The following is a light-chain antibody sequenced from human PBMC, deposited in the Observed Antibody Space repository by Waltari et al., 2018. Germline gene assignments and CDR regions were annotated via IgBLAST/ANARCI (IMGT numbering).Light chain of an antibody. CDR1: QSGSSSY. CDR3: QQYGSSPT. Sequence: EIVLTQSPGTLSLSPGERATLPCRASQSGSSSYLAWYQQKPGQAPRLLIYGASSRATGIPDRFSGSGSGTDFTLTISRLEPEDFAVYYCQQYGSSPTFGQGTKLEIK. J-gene: IGKJ2*01. CDR2: GAS. V-gene: IGKV3-20*01.